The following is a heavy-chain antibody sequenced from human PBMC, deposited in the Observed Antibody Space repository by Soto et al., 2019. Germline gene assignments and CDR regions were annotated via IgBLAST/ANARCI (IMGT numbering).Heavy chain of an antibody. D-gene: IGHD4-17*01. Sequence: ASVKVSCKASGYTFTSYGISWVRQAPGQGLEWMGWISAYNGNTNYAQKLQGRVTMTTDTSTSTAHMELRSLRSDDTAVYYCARTPPTYDYGDYVVLDYFDYWGQGTLVTVPQ. CDR2: ISAYNGNT. CDR1: GYTFTSYG. V-gene: IGHV1-18*01. J-gene: IGHJ4*02. CDR3: ARTPPTYDYGDYVVLDYFDY.